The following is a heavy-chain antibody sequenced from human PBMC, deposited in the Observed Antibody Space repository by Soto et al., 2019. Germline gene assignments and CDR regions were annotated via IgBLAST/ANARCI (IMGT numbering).Heavy chain of an antibody. V-gene: IGHV4-59*01. CDR1: GGSISGYY. D-gene: IGHD3-16*02. Sequence: SETLSLTCTVSGGSISGYYWSWIRQPPGKGLEWIGYIYYTGSTNYNPSLKTRVTISIDTSQNRFSLKLTSVTAADTAVYYSARENGRYTTYEIDYWGQGTLVTVSS. CDR2: IYYTGST. J-gene: IGHJ4*02. CDR3: ARENGRYTTYEIDY.